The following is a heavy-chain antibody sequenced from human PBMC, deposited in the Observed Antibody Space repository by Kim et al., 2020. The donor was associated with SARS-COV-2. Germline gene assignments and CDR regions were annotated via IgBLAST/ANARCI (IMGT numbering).Heavy chain of an antibody. CDR1: GDSINNYY. CDR3: AGGGGWLTDH. Sequence: SETLSLTCIVSGDSINNYYWNWIRQPPGKGLEWIGHIRYSGDTNYNPSLKSRVTMSVDTSQNQFSLTLNSMTAADTAVYFCAGGGGWLTDHWGQGTLVIV. CDR2: IRYSGDT. V-gene: IGHV4-59*01. D-gene: IGHD6-19*01. J-gene: IGHJ4*02.